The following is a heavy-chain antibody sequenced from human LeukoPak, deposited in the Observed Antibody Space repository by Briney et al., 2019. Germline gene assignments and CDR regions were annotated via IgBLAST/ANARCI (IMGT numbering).Heavy chain of an antibody. J-gene: IGHJ6*02. Sequence: GASVKVSCKASGYTFTGYYMHWVRQAPGQGLEWMGWINPNSGGTNYAQKFQGWVTMTRDTSISTAYMELSRLRSDDTAVYYCARDQMITVTTDYYYGMDVWGQGTTVTVSS. V-gene: IGHV1-2*04. CDR2: INPNSGGT. CDR1: GYTFTGYY. D-gene: IGHD4-17*01. CDR3: ARDQMITVTTDYYYGMDV.